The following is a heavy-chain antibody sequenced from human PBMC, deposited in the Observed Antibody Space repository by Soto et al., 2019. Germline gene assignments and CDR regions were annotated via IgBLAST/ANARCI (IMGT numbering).Heavy chain of an antibody. D-gene: IGHD3-22*01. CDR3: ARDKGGYYASSGYNWFDP. CDR1: GGTFSSYP. V-gene: IGHV1-69*04. J-gene: IGHJ5*02. Sequence: QVQLVQSGAEVKKPGSSVKVSCKASGGTFSSYPISWVRQAPGQGLEWMGRIIPILGIANYAQKFQGRVTITADKSTSTAYMELSSLRTEDTAVYYCARDKGGYYASSGYNWFDPWGQGTMVTVSS. CDR2: IIPILGIA.